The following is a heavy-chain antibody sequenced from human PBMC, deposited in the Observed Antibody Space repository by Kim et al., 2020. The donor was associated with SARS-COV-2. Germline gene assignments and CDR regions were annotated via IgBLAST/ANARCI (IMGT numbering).Heavy chain of an antibody. J-gene: IGHJ4*02. CDR3: AREPIAAAGTSDY. D-gene: IGHD6-13*01. Sequence: YADAVKGRFTISRNNSKNTLFLKMNSLRAEDTAVYYCAREPIAAAGTSDYWGQGTLVTVSS. V-gene: IGHV3-33*01.